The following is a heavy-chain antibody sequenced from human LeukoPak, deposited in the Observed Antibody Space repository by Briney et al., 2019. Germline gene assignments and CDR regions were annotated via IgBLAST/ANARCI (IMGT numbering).Heavy chain of an antibody. CDR2: IKQDGSEK. V-gene: IGHV3-7*01. J-gene: IGHJ3*02. D-gene: IGHD4-23*01. CDR1: GFTFSSYW. CDR3: ARDKRYGGNPSCAFDI. Sequence: SGGSLRLSCAASGFTFSSYWMSWVRQAPGKGLEWVANIKQDGSEKYYVDSVKGRFTISRDNAKNSLYLQMNSLRAEDTAVYYCARDKRYGGNPSCAFDIWGQGTMVTVSS.